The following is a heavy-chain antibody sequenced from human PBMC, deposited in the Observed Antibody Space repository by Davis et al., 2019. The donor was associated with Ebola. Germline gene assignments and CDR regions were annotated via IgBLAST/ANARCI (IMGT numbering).Heavy chain of an antibody. CDR2: INPNSGGT. J-gene: IGHJ4*02. CDR3: ARDGGERYFDY. V-gene: IGHV1-2*02. D-gene: IGHD2-21*01. CDR1: GGTFSSYA. Sequence: ASVKVSCKASGGTFSSYAIGWVRQAPGQGLEWMGWINPNSGGTNYAQKFQGRVTMTRDTSISTAYMELSRLRSDDTAVYYCARDGGERYFDYWGQGTLVTVSS.